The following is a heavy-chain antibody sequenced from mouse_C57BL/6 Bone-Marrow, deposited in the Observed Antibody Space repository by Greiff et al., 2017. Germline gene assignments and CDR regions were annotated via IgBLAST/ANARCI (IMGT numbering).Heavy chain of an antibody. V-gene: IGHV2-2*01. CDR2: IWSGGST. J-gene: IGHJ4*01. Sequence: VQLVESGPGLVQPSQSLSITCTVSGFSLTSYGVHWVRQSPGKGLEWLGVIWSGGSTDYNAAFISRLSISKDNSKSQVFFKMNSLQAYDTAIYYCASPMMVTTYYYAMDYWGQGTSVTVSS. CDR3: ASPMMVTTYYYAMDY. CDR1: GFSLTSYG. D-gene: IGHD2-3*01.